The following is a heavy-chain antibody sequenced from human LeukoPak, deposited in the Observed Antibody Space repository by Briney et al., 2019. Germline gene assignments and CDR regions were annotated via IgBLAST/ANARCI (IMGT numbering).Heavy chain of an antibody. D-gene: IGHD3-9*01. J-gene: IGHJ3*02. V-gene: IGHV4-30-2*01. CDR2: IYHSGST. CDR1: GGSISSGGYS. CDR3: AREPNYDILTGYYKGGDAFDI. Sequence: SSETLSLTCAVSGGSISSGGYSWSWIRQPPGKGLEWIGYIYHSGSTYYNPSLKSRVTIAVDRSKNQFSLKLSSVTAADTAVYYCAREPNYDILTGYYKGGDAFDIWGQGTMVTVSS.